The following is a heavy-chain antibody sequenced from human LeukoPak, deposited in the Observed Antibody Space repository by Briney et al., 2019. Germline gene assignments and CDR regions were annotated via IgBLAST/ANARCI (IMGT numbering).Heavy chain of an antibody. CDR3: ARLCPYGSGSSSHNWFDP. J-gene: IGHJ5*02. Sequence: SETLSLTCAVYGGSFSGYYWSWIRQPPGKGLEWIGEINHSGSTNYNPSLTSRVTISVDTYKNQCSLKLSSVTAADTAVYYCARLCPYGSGSSSHNWFDPWGQGTLVTVSS. D-gene: IGHD3-10*01. CDR2: INHSGST. CDR1: GGSFSGYY. V-gene: IGHV4-34*01.